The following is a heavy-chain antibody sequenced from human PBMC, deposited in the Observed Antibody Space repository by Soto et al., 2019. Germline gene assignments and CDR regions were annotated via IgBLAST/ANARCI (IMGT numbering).Heavy chain of an antibody. CDR1: GYSFTSLD. V-gene: IGHV1-8*01. CDR2: MEPSSGKT. J-gene: IGHJ4*02. Sequence: ASVKVSCKASGYSFTSLDINWVRQTTGQGLEWMGWMEPSSGKTGYAQRFQDRVTMTRDTSINTAYMELRSLTSDDTAFYYCARGVTAGVDYSGQGTLVTVSS. CDR3: ARGVTAGVDY. D-gene: IGHD3-10*01.